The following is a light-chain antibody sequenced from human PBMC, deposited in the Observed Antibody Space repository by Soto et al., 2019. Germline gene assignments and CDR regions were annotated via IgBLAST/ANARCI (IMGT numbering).Light chain of an antibody. CDR2: AAS. V-gene: IGKV1-27*01. J-gene: IGKJ3*01. CDR1: QGIGNF. CDR3: QKYNTGPFT. Sequence: DIQMAQSPSSLSAAVGDRVTITCRANQGIGNFLAWYQQKPGKVPQLLIYAASTLQSGVPSRFSGSGSGTDFTLTINSLQTEDVGTYYCQKYNTGPFTFGPGTKVDL.